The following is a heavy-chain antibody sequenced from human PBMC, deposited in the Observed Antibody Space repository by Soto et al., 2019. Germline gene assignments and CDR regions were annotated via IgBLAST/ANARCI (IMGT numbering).Heavy chain of an antibody. Sequence: QVQLVESGGGVVQPGRSLRLSCAASGFTFSSYGMHWVRQAPGKGLEWVAVISYDGSNKYYADSVKGRFTISRDNSKNTLYLQMNSLRAEDTAVYYCATRQWGVLHPLRSYYFDYWGQGTLVNVSS. V-gene: IGHV3-30*03. CDR2: ISYDGSNK. J-gene: IGHJ4*02. D-gene: IGHD1-26*01. CDR1: GFTFSSYG. CDR3: ATRQWGVLHPLRSYYFDY.